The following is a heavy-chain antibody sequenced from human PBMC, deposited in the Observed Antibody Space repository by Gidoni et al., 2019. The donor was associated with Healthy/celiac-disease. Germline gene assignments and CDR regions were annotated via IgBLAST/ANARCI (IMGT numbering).Heavy chain of an antibody. J-gene: IGHJ5*02. V-gene: IGHV4-34*01. D-gene: IGHD3-3*01. CDR1: GGSFSGYY. CDR3: ARGWGITIFDWFDP. CDR2: INHSGST. Sequence: QVQLQQWGAGLLKPSETLSLTCAVYGGSFSGYYWSWIRQPPGKGLEWIGEINHSGSTNYNPSLKSRVTISVDTSKNQFSLKLSSVTAADTAVYYCARGWGITIFDWFDPWGQGTLVTVSS.